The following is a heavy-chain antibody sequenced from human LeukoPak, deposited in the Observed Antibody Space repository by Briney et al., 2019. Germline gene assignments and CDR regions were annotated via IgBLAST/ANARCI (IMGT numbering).Heavy chain of an antibody. J-gene: IGHJ5*02. V-gene: IGHV4-59*12. CDR2: IYYSGST. CDR1: GGSISSYY. Sequence: SETLSLTRTVSGGSISSYYWSWIRQPPGKGLEWIGYIYYSGSTNYNPSLKSRVTISVDKSKNQFSLKLSSVTAADTAVYYCAREEGGGWFDPWGQGTLVTVSS. D-gene: IGHD3-16*01. CDR3: AREEGGGWFDP.